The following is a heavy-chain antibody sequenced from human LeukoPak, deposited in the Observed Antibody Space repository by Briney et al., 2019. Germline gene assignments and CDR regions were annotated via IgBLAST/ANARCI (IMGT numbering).Heavy chain of an antibody. CDR1: GGSISSGDYY. CDR3: DREGSSGYYLYYSYMDV. D-gene: IGHD3-22*01. V-gene: IGHV4-30-4*08. J-gene: IGHJ6*03. Sequence: PSETLSLTCTVSGGSISSGDYYWSWIPQPPAKGLQWIWYIYYSGSTYDNPSRKSRLTISVDTPKKQFYLKLSSVTAADTAVYYCDREGSSGYYLYYSYMDVWGKGTTVTVSS. CDR2: IYYSGST.